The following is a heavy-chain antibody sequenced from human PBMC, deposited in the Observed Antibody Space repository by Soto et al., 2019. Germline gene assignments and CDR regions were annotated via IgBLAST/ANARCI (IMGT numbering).Heavy chain of an antibody. CDR1: GFTFSGHW. V-gene: IGHV3-7*01. CDR2: INEDGSVK. CDR3: ARDIPWRACYLDS. Sequence: EVQLVESGGGLVQPGGSLRLFCAASGFTFSGHWMTWIRKVPGRGLEWVANINEDGSVKGYVDSVKGRFTISRDNARNSLNLQMNSLRAEDTAVYYCARDIPWRACYLDSWGQGTLVTVSS. J-gene: IGHJ4*02. D-gene: IGHD2-2*01.